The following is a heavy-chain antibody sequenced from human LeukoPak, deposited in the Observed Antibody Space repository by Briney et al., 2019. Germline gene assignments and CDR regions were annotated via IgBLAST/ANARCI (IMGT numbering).Heavy chain of an antibody. D-gene: IGHD2-2*02. V-gene: IGHV4-39*07. J-gene: IGHJ5*02. Sequence: SETLSLTCAVSGASISGSGYYWGWIRQPPGKGLEWIGNIYSSGSTYYNASLQSRVTISIDTSKNQFSLRLNSVTAADTAVYYCARDRPGRYCSSTRCYMASPFDPWGQGTLVTVSS. CDR2: IYSSGST. CDR1: GASISGSGYY. CDR3: ARDRPGRYCSSTRCYMASPFDP.